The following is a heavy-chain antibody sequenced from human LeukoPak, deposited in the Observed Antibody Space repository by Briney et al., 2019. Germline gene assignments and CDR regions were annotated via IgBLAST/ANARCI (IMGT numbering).Heavy chain of an antibody. J-gene: IGHJ3*02. V-gene: IGHV1-2*02. CDR1: GYTFTDFF. CDR2: INPKSGAT. Sequence: GASVKVSCKASGYTFTDFFIHWVRQDPGQGLEWMGWINPKSGATNYPQKFQGAVIMTRDTSINIAYMELRRLRPDDTAVYYCARGNPVGYTSGLYYRDAFHIWGQGTLVTVSS. D-gene: IGHD2-15*01. CDR3: ARGNPVGYTSGLYYRDAFHI.